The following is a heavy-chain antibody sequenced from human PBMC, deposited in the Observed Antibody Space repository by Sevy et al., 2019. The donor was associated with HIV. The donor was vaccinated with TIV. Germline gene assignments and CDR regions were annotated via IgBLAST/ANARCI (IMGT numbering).Heavy chain of an antibody. J-gene: IGHJ4*02. CDR3: VRAIAADASL. D-gene: IGHD6-13*01. Sequence: GGSLRLSCAASGFTVNSNYMTWVRQAPGKGLEWVANIKQDGSVKYYVDSVKGRFTISRDNARNLVYLQMSSLTAEDTALYYCVRAIAADASLWGQGTLVTVSS. V-gene: IGHV3-7*01. CDR1: GFTVNSNY. CDR2: IKQDGSVK.